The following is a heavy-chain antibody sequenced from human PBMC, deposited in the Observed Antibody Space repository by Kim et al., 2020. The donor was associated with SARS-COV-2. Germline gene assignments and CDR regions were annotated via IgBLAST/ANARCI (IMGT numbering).Heavy chain of an antibody. CDR2: IYYSGST. CDR1: GGSISSYY. CDR3: ARVPLTDDPLYSSGWYGDAFDI. D-gene: IGHD6-19*01. J-gene: IGHJ3*02. Sequence: SETLSLTCTVSGGSISSYYWSWIRQPPGKGLEWIGYIYYSGSTNYNPSLKSRVTISVDTSKNQFSLKLSSVTAADTAVYYCARVPLTDDPLYSSGWYGDAFDIWGQGTMVTVSS. V-gene: IGHV4-59*13.